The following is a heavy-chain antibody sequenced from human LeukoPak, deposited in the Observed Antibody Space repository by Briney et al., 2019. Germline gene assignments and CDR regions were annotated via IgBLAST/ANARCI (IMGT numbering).Heavy chain of an antibody. D-gene: IGHD5-18*01. CDR3: ARQLQRGYSYSDY. CDR2: IYSGDSDT. Sequence: GDSLKISCKCSGYSFTSYWIGWVRQMPGKGLEWMGIIYSGDSDTRYSPSFQGQVHISGDKSISTAYLQWSSLKASDTAMYYCARQLQRGYSYSDYWGQGTLVTVSS. CDR1: GYSFTSYW. V-gene: IGHV5-51*01. J-gene: IGHJ4*02.